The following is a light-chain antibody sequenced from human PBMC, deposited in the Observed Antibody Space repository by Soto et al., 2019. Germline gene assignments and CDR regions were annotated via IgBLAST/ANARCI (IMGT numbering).Light chain of an antibody. CDR1: QSVTNNY. CDR3: RQYGSSPPYT. CDR2: GSS. J-gene: IGKJ2*01. V-gene: IGKV3-20*01. Sequence: EVVLTQSPGTLSLSPGERATLSCRASQSVTNNYFAWYQQKPGQAPRLLIFGSSDRATGTPDRFSGSGSGTDFTLTISRLEPEDSAVYYCRQYGSSPPYTFGQGTKLEIK.